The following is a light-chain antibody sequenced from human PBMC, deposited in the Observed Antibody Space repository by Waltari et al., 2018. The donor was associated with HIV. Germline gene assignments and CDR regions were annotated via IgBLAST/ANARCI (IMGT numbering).Light chain of an antibody. CDR2: DDS. CDR3: QVWDSNSDDYV. J-gene: IGLJ2*01. V-gene: IGLV3-21*02. CDR1: NIGSYS. Sequence: SYVLTQAPSVSVAPGQTARITCGGNNIGSYSVNWYQQKPGQAPVLVVDDDSDRPSGIPERIYGSNSGNTATLTINRVEAGDEADYSCQVWDSNSDDYVFGGGTKLTVL.